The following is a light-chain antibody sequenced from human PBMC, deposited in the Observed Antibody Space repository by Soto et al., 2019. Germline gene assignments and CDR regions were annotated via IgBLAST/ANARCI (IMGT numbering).Light chain of an antibody. CDR2: SNN. Sequence: QSVLTQPPSVSGAPGQRVTISCTGSTSNIGARYDVHWYQQLPGKAPRLLIYSNNNRPAGVPDRFSGSKSGTSAYLAITGLQPEDEADYYCQSYDSSLRGCVFGTGTKLTVL. J-gene: IGLJ1*01. CDR1: TSNIGARYD. CDR3: QSYDSSLRGCV. V-gene: IGLV1-40*01.